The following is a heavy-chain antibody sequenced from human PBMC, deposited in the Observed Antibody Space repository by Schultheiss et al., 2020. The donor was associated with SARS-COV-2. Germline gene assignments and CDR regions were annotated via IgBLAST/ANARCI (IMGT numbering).Heavy chain of an antibody. V-gene: IGHV3-74*01. CDR2: INSDGSST. Sequence: GGSLRLSCATPGFTFSSYWMYWVRQAPGKGLVWVSRINSDGSSTSYADSVKGRFTISRDNSKNTLYLQMNSLRAEDTAVYYCAKDRGPPCSSTSCYVVYYYYGMDVWGQGTTVTVSS. J-gene: IGHJ6*02. CDR3: AKDRGPPCSSTSCYVVYYYYGMDV. CDR1: GFTFSSYW. D-gene: IGHD2-2*01.